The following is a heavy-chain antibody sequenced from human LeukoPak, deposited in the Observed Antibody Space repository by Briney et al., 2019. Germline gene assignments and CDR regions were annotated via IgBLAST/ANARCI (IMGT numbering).Heavy chain of an antibody. CDR1: GGSISSSNW. D-gene: IGHD6-19*01. CDR3: ARQGDSGWYYFDY. CDR2: IYHSGST. J-gene: IGHJ4*02. V-gene: IGHV4-4*02. Sequence: SETLSLTCAVPGGSISSSNWWSWVRQPPGKGLEWIGEIYHSGSTNYNPSLKSRVTISVDKSKNQFSLKLTSVTAADTAAYYCARQGDSGWYYFDYWGQGTLVTVSS.